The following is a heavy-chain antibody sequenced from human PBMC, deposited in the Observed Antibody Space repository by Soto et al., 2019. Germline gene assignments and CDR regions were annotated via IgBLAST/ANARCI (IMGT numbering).Heavy chain of an antibody. CDR3: ARVIMFFGGATVGNYFDY. V-gene: IGHV1-18*01. Sequence: QVQLVQSGAEVKKPGASVRVSCKASGYTFSNYGLGWVRQAPGQGPEWMGWISPNNGNTNYAQKFQGRVTLTTDTSTTTAYMELRSLRSDDAAVYYCARVIMFFGGATVGNYFDYWGQGTRVTVSP. CDR1: GYTFSNYG. D-gene: IGHD3-3*01. CDR2: ISPNNGNT. J-gene: IGHJ4*02.